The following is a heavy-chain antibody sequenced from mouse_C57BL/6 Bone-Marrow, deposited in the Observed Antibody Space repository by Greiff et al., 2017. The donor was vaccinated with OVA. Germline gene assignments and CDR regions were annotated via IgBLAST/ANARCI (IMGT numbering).Heavy chain of an antibody. CDR1: EYEFPSHD. D-gene: IGHD1-1*01. V-gene: IGHV5-2*01. Sequence: EVKLVESGGGLVQPGESLKLSCESTEYEFPSHDMSWVRKTPEKRLELVAAINSDGGSTYYPDTMERRFIISRDNTKKTLYLQMSSLRSEDTALYYCARRGLYGSDYAMDYWGQGTSVTVSS. J-gene: IGHJ4*01. CDR2: INSDGGST. CDR3: ARRGLYGSDYAMDY.